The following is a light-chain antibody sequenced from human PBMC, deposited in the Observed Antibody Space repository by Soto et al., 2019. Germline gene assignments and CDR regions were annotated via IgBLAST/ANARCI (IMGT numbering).Light chain of an antibody. CDR2: AAS. CDR3: QQSYSTPPLT. J-gene: IGKJ4*01. Sequence: DIQMTQSPSSLSASIGDRVTITCRASQSINNYLNWYQQKPGKAPKLLIYAASSLQSGVPSRFSGSGSGTDFTLTISSLQPEDFATYYCQQSYSTPPLTFGGGTKVEIK. CDR1: QSINNY. V-gene: IGKV1-39*01.